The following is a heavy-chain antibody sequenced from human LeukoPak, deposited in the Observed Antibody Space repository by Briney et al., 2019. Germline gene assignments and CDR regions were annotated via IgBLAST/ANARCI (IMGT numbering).Heavy chain of an antibody. Sequence: GGSLRLSCAASGFTFSSYAMSWVRQAPGKGLEWVSAISGSGGSTYYADSVKGRFTISRDNSKNRLYLQMNSLRAEDTAVYYCAKVGAAAGRGGYYYYYGMDVWGQGTTVTVSS. CDR2: ISGSGGST. CDR1: GFTFSSYA. V-gene: IGHV3-23*01. CDR3: AKVGAAAGRGGYYYYYGMDV. D-gene: IGHD6-13*01. J-gene: IGHJ6*02.